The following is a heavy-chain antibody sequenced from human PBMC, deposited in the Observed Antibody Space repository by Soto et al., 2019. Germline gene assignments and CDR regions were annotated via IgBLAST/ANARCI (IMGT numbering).Heavy chain of an antibody. D-gene: IGHD6-6*01. J-gene: IGHJ4*02. V-gene: IGHV3-11*01. CDR3: GRQAARNYIDS. CDR2: IDSRGRTL. CDR1: GLTFSDYS. Sequence: GGSLRLSCVASGLTFSDYSMSWIRQAPGKGLEWLGFIDSRGRTLSYADSVRGRFTISSDNAENSVYLQMDSLRADDTAVYYCGRQAARNYIDSWGQGNSVTVSS.